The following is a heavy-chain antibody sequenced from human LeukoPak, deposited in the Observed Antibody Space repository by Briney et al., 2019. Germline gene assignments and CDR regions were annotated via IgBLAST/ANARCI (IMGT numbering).Heavy chain of an antibody. CDR3: ARSANYFDTSGQDY. D-gene: IGHD3-22*01. CDR2: TNRDDSDT. Sequence: SGGSLRLSCAASGFTFNNYGMHWVRQAPGKGLVWVSRTNRDDSDTSYADSVKGRFTISRDKAKSTLYLQMNSLRVEDTAVYYCARSANYFDTSGQDYWGQGTLVTVSS. V-gene: IGHV3-74*01. CDR1: GFTFNNYG. J-gene: IGHJ4*02.